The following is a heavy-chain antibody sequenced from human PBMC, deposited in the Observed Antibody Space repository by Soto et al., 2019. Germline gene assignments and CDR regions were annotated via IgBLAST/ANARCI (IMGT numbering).Heavy chain of an antibody. V-gene: IGHV3-66*01. CDR3: XXXXXXXXXGXFDY. CDR1: GFTVSSNY. CDR2: IYSGGSA. J-gene: IGHJ4*02. Sequence: EVQLVESGGGLVQPGGSLRLSCAASGFTVSSNYMSWVRQAPGKGLEWVSVIYSGGSAYYADSVKGRFTISRDNSKNTLYLQMNSLRAEDTAXYXXXXXXXXXXXGXFDYWGQGTLVTVSS.